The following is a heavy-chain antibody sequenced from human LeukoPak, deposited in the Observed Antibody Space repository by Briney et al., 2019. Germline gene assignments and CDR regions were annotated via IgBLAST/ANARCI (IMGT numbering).Heavy chain of an antibody. CDR1: GFTFSSYA. CDR2: ISGSGGST. Sequence: GGSLRLSCAASGFTFSSYAMSWVRQAPGKGLEWVSAISGSGGSTYYADSVKGRFTISRDNSKNTLYLQMNSLRAEDTAVYYCAKRYYDSSGYYNPDAFDIWGQGTMVTVSS. J-gene: IGHJ3*02. CDR3: AKRYYDSSGYYNPDAFDI. V-gene: IGHV3-23*01. D-gene: IGHD3-22*01.